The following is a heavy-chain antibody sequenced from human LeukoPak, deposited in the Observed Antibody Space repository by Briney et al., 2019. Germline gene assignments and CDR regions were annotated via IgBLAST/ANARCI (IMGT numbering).Heavy chain of an antibody. V-gene: IGHV3-7*01. D-gene: IGHD1-7*01. CDR2: IKQDGSEK. Sequence: GGSLRLSCAASRFTFSDHWMSWVRQAPGKGLEWVANIKQDGSEKYYVDPVKGRFTISRDNAKNSLYLQMNSLRAEDTAVYYCARESGTAPRLPKDWGQGTLVTVSS. J-gene: IGHJ4*02. CDR3: ARESGTAPRLPKD. CDR1: RFTFSDHW.